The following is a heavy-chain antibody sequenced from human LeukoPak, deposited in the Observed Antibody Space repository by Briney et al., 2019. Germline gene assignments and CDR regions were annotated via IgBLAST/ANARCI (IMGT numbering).Heavy chain of an antibody. V-gene: IGHV3-23*01. Sequence: AGGSLRLSCAASGFTFSSYAMSWVRQAPGKGLEWVSAISGSGGSTYYADSVKGRFTISRDNSKNTLYLQMNSLRAEDTAVYYCAKRGAVAGMGGSYYYYGIDVWGQGTTVTVSS. D-gene: IGHD6-19*01. CDR2: ISGSGGST. CDR3: AKRGAVAGMGGSYYYYGIDV. J-gene: IGHJ6*02. CDR1: GFTFSSYA.